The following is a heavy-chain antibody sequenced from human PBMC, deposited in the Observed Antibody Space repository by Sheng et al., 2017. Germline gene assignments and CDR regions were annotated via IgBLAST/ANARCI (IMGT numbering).Heavy chain of an antibody. CDR3: ARESRPFVELELGGGGYNWFDP. V-gene: IGHV1-69*04. D-gene: IGHD1-7*01. J-gene: IGHJ5*02. CDR1: GGTFSSYA. Sequence: QVQLVQSGAEVKKPGSSVKVSCKASGGTFSSYAISWVRQAPGQGLEWMGGIIPILGIANYAQKFQGRVTITADKSTSTAYMELSSLRSEDTAVYYCARESRPFVELELGGGGYNWFDPWGQGTLVTVSS. CDR2: IIPILGIA.